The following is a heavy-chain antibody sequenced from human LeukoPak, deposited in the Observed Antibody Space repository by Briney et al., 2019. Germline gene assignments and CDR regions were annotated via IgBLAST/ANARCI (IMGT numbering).Heavy chain of an antibody. CDR3: GRGQHVQGPPPVY. J-gene: IGHJ4*02. D-gene: IGHD1-1*01. Sequence: PSETLSLTCAVYGGSFSGYHWTWIRQPPGKGLEWIGEIDPSGGTNYKPSLKSRVTISIDTSKNQFSLKLSSVTAADTAVYYCGRGQHVQGPPPVYWGQGTLVTVSS. CDR1: GGSFSGYH. V-gene: IGHV4-34*01. CDR2: IDPSGGT.